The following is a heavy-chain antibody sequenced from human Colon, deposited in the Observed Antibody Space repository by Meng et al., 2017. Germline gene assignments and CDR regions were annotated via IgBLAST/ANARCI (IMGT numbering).Heavy chain of an antibody. CDR1: GDSCTTHRAL. J-gene: IGHJ4*02. V-gene: IGHV6-1*02. Sequence: QVELSQSGPWFVTTSQASRQPCATSGDSCTTHRALWHWVRQSPSRGLEWLGKTYYRSEWQNHYGVSVKSRITINADTSRNHFSLHLNSVTPEDTAVYYCTTWYGEYWGQGTLVTVSS. CDR2: TYYRSEWQN. CDR3: TTWYGEY. D-gene: IGHD3-10*01.